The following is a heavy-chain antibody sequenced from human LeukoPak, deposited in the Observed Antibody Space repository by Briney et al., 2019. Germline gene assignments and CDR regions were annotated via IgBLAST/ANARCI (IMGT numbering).Heavy chain of an antibody. CDR2: INTKTGNP. CDR3: ARNGRHSAEYYYYYAMDV. D-gene: IGHD2/OR15-2a*01. J-gene: IGHJ6*02. CDR1: GYTFTGYY. V-gene: IGHV7-4-1*02. Sequence: ASVKVSCKASGYTFTGYYMHWVRQAPGQGLEWMGWINTKTGNPTYAQGFTGRFVFSFDTSVSTAYLDISSLEAEDTAVYFCARNGRHSAEYYYYYAMDVWGQGTTVTVSS.